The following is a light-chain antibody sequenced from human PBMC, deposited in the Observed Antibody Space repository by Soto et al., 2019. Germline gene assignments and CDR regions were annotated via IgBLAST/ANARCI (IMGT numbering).Light chain of an antibody. V-gene: IGLV2-23*01. Sequence: QSALTQPASVSGSPGQSITISCTGTSSDVGSYNLVSWYQQHPGKAPKLMIYEGSKRPSGVSNRFSGTKSGYTASLTISGLQAEDEADYYCCSYAGSGTVVFGGGTKLTVL. CDR3: CSYAGSGTVV. CDR1: SSDVGSYNL. CDR2: EGS. J-gene: IGLJ3*02.